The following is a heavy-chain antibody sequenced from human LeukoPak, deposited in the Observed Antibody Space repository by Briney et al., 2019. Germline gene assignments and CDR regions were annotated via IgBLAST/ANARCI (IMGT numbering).Heavy chain of an antibody. Sequence: GSSVKVSCKASEGTFSRNSISWVRQAPEQGLKWMGGIIPIFATGNYAQKFQGRVTITADESTSTAYMELSSLRSEDTVVYYCTRELNPYDYIWGGYRYLGYYWGQGTLVTVSS. CDR2: IIPIFATG. J-gene: IGHJ4*02. D-gene: IGHD3-16*02. CDR1: EGTFSRNS. CDR3: TRELNPYDYIWGGYRYLGYY. V-gene: IGHV1-69*01.